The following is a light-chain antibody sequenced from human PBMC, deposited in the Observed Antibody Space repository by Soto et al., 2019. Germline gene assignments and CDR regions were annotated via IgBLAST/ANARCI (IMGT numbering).Light chain of an antibody. CDR3: SSYTSSSTVV. V-gene: IGLV2-14*01. Sequence: QSVLTQPASVSGSPGQSITISCTGTSSDVGSYNYVSWYQQHPGKAPKLMIYEVTNRPSGVSNRFSGSKSGNTASLTISGLQAEDEADYYFSSYTSSSTVVFGGGTKLTVL. CDR2: EVT. CDR1: SSDVGSYNY. J-gene: IGLJ2*01.